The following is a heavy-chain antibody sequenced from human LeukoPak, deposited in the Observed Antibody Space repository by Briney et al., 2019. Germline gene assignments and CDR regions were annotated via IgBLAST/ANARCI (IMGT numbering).Heavy chain of an antibody. CDR2: IRYDGSNK. Sequence: GGSLRLSCAASGFTFSSYGMHRVRQAPGKGLEWVAFIRYDGSNKYYADSVKGRFTISRDNSKNTLYLQMNSLRAEDTAVYYCAKRYCSGGSCYSDYWGQGTLVTVSS. J-gene: IGHJ4*02. CDR1: GFTFSSYG. CDR3: AKRYCSGGSCYSDY. D-gene: IGHD2-15*01. V-gene: IGHV3-30*02.